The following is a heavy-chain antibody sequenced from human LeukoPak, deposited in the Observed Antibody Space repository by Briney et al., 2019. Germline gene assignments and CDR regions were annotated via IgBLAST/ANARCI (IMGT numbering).Heavy chain of an antibody. CDR1: GFSLKTYN. CDR2: MTTSRYI. V-gene: IGHV3-21*01. J-gene: IGHJ3*01. D-gene: IGHD3-22*01. Sequence: GGSLRLSCVGSGFSLKTYNMNWVRQAPGKGLKWVSSMTTSRYIYYADSVKGRFTISRDDANNSVYLQMDSLRAEDTATYYCARDQFFDYDNDDAFDVWGQGTKVIVSS. CDR3: ARDQFFDYDNDDAFDV.